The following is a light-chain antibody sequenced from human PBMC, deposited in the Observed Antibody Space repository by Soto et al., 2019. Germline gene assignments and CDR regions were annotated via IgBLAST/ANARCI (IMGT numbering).Light chain of an antibody. CDR1: GSDVGGYNY. J-gene: IGLJ1*01. CDR2: DVS. Sequence: QSALTQPASVSGSPGQSITISCTGTGSDVGGYNYVSWYQQYPGKAPKLMIYDVSNRPSGVSNRFSGSKSGNTAALIIFGLQAEDEADYYCCSYTSRSTYVFGTGTKLTV. CDR3: CSYTSRSTYV. V-gene: IGLV2-14*01.